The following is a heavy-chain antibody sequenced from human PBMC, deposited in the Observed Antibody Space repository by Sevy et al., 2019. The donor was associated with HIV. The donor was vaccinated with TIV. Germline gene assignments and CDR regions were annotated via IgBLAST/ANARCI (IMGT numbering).Heavy chain of an antibody. CDR1: GYNFPNYG. V-gene: IGHV5-51*01. CDR3: ARGVLASYFDY. J-gene: IGHJ4*02. Sequence: GGSLRLSCKGSGYNFPNYGIAWVRQMSGKDLEWMGIIYPGDSDVRYSPSFQGQVTFSADKSISTAYLQWSSLKASDSAIYYCARGVLASYFDYWGQGTLVTVSS. CDR2: IYPGDSDV. D-gene: IGHD2-8*01.